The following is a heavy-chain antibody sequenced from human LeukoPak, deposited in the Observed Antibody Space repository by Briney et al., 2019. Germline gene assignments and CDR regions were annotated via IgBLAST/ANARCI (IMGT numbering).Heavy chain of an antibody. V-gene: IGHV1-2*02. CDR2: INPNSGGT. J-gene: IGHJ5*02. D-gene: IGHD2-15*01. Sequence: ASVKVSCKASGYTFTGYYMHWVRQAPGQGLEWMGWINPNSGGTNYAQKFQGRVTMTRDTSISTAYMELSSLTSEDTAVYYCARDRHCSGGRCYSSWFDPWGQGTLVTVSS. CDR1: GYTFTGYY. CDR3: ARDRHCSGGRCYSSWFDP.